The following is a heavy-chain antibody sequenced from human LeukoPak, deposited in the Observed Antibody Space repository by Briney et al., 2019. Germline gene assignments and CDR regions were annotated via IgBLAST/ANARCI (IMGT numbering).Heavy chain of an antibody. CDR2: IYTSGST. CDR1: GGSISSYY. J-gene: IGHJ4*02. D-gene: IGHD6-13*01. CDR3: ARRRRRSRGAAAGRRFDY. Sequence: PSETLSLTCTVSGGSISSYYWSWIRQPAGKGLEWIGRIYTSGSTNYNPSLKSRVTISVDTSKNQFSLKLSSVTAADTAVYYCARRRRRSRGAAAGRRFDYWGQGTLVTVSS. V-gene: IGHV4-4*07.